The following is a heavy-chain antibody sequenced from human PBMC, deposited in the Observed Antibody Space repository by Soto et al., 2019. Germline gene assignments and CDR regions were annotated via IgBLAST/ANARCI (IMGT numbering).Heavy chain of an antibody. CDR1: GGSISSYY. CDR3: ARLNGGYYYYMDV. V-gene: IGHV4-59*08. CDR2: IYYSGST. Sequence: SETLSLTCTVSGGSISSYYWSWIRQPPGKGLEWIGYIYYSGSTNYNPSLKSRVTISVDTSKNQFSLKLSSVTAADTAVYYCARLNGGYYYYMDVWGKGTTVTVSS. J-gene: IGHJ6*03.